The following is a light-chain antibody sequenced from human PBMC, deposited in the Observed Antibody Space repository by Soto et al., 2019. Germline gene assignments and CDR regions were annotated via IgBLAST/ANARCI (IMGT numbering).Light chain of an antibody. V-gene: IGLV3-21*02. CDR3: QVWDSRRDQCV. J-gene: IGLJ3*02. Sequence: SYALAQPPSVSVAPRQTARIICGGKNIGDKDVHWYQQKPGQAPVLVVYDSTDRPSGVPERFSGSNSGNTASLTISGVEAGDEADYYCQVWDSRRDQCVFGGGTKLTVL. CDR2: DST. CDR1: NIGDKD.